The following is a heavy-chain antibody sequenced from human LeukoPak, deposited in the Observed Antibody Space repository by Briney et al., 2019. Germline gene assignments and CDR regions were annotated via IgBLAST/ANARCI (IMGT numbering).Heavy chain of an antibody. J-gene: IGHJ4*02. D-gene: IGHD6-19*01. CDR2: ISSSSSYI. Sequence: GGSLRLSCAASGFTFSSYSMNWVRQAPGKGLEWVSSISSSSSYIYYADSVKGRFTISRDNAKNSLYLQMNSLRAEDTAVYYCARDIKGLYSSGWYPFDYWGQGTLVTVSS. CDR1: GFTFSSYS. CDR3: ARDIKGLYSSGWYPFDY. V-gene: IGHV3-21*04.